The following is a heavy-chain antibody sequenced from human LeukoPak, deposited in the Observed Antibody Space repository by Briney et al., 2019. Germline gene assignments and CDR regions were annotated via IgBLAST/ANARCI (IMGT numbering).Heavy chain of an antibody. CDR2: INPNSGGT. CDR3: ARRGQRQKIAAAAY. Sequence: ASVKVSCKASGYTFTGYYMHWVRQAPGQGLEWMGWINPNSGGTNYAQKFQGRVTMTRDTSISTAYMELSSLRSEDTAVYYCARRGQRQKIAAAAYWGQGTLVTVSS. V-gene: IGHV1-2*02. D-gene: IGHD6-13*01. CDR1: GYTFTGYY. J-gene: IGHJ4*02.